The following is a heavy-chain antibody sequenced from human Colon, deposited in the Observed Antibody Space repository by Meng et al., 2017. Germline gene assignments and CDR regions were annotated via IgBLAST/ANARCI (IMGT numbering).Heavy chain of an antibody. Sequence: QVQLQESGPGLLRPSGTLSLPCTVFGGSVSSGSHYWSWIRQPPGKGLEFIAYVDYSGNTNYNPSLKGRVTTSIDMSKSQFSLKVSSVTAADTAVYYCAIGPWELDYWGQGLLVTVSS. D-gene: IGHD1-26*01. V-gene: IGHV4-61*01. CDR3: AIGPWELDY. CDR2: VDYSGNT. CDR1: GGSVSSGSHY. J-gene: IGHJ4*02.